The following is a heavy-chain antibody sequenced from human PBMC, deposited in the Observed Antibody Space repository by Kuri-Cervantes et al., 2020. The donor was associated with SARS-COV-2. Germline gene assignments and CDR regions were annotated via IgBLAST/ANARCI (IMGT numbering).Heavy chain of an antibody. J-gene: IGHJ4*02. CDR1: GFTFSSYA. CDR3: AKEEYCGGDCSLGYFDY. Sequence: GESLKISCAASGFTFSSYAMSWVRQAPGKGLEWVSAISGSGGSTYYADSVKGRVTISRDNSKNTLYLQMNSLRAEDTAVYYCAKEEYCGGDCSLGYFDYWGQGTLVTVSS. V-gene: IGHV3-23*01. D-gene: IGHD2-21*01. CDR2: ISGSGGST.